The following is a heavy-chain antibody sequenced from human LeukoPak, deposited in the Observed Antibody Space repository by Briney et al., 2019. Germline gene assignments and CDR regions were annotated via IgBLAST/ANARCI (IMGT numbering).Heavy chain of an antibody. CDR3: TRKSAASGFAY. CDR2: IGAAGDT. CDR1: GFPFSSYS. J-gene: IGHJ4*02. V-gene: IGHV3-13*01. Sequence: GGSLGLSCAASGFPFSSYSMKWVRRRPGNGLEWVSGIGAAGDTYYSASVKGRFTISRENGKKFLFLQMNGLRVGDTAVYYCTRKSAASGFAYWGQGTLATVSS. D-gene: IGHD3-10*01.